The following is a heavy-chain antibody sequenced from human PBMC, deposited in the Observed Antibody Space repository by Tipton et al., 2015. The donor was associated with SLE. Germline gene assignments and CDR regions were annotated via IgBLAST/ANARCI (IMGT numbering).Heavy chain of an antibody. CDR2: MNQDGNEK. CDR1: GFSFSSYW. CDR3: ARSLPATTDYFDY. Sequence: SLRLSCVASGFSFSSYWMSWVRQVPGKGLEWVANMNQDGNEKYYVDSVKGRFTVSRDNAKNSLYLQMNSLRAEDTAIYYCARSLPATTDYFDYWGQGTLVTVSS. V-gene: IGHV3-7*01. D-gene: IGHD1-7*01. J-gene: IGHJ4*02.